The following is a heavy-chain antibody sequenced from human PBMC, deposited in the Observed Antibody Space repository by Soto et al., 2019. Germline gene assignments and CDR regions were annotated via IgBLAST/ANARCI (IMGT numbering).Heavy chain of an antibody. D-gene: IGHD1-7*01. Sequence: PGGSLRLSCVASGFSVSGNYITWVRQAPGKGLEWVSVIYSGGGTHFADSVKGRFTISRDNSKNTVYLQMSSLRDEDTAVYYCARGVNELNYWGHRTLVTVSS. J-gene: IGHJ4*01. CDR2: IYSGGGT. CDR3: ARGVNELNY. V-gene: IGHV3-53*01. CDR1: GFSVSGNY.